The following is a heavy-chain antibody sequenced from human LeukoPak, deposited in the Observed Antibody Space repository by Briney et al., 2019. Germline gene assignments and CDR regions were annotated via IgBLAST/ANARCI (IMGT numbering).Heavy chain of an antibody. CDR3: ARVRRRVLFGLDP. V-gene: IGHV4-34*01. J-gene: IGHJ5*02. D-gene: IGHD3-10*01. Sequence: PSETLSLTCAVYGGSFSGYYWSWIRRPPGKGLEWIGEINHSGSTNYNPSLKSRVTISVDTSKNQFSLKLSSVTAADTAVYYYARVRRRVLFGLDPWGQGTLVTVSS. CDR1: GGSFSGYY. CDR2: INHSGST.